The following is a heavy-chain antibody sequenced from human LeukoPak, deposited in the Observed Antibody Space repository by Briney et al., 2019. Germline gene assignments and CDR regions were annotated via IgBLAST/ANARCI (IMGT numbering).Heavy chain of an antibody. CDR3: ATEVEYSTNGFDT. V-gene: IGHV3-11*04. CDR2: ISSRGHTI. D-gene: IGHD6-13*01. CDR1: QFTLSDYY. J-gene: IGHJ3*02. Sequence: GGSLRLSCAASQFTLSDYYVSWIGQAPGRGLEWVSYISSRGHTIYYAASVKGRFTISRDDAKNEVYLQMTGLRAEDTALYYCATEVEYSTNGFDTWGQGTMVTVSS.